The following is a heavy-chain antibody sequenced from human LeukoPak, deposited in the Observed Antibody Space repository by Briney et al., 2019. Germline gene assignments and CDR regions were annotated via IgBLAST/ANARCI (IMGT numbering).Heavy chain of an antibody. CDR3: ARERLRGYDYVWASYRSPLPDY. V-gene: IGHV1-46*01. CDR2: INPSGGST. CDR1: GYSFTSYY. J-gene: IGHJ4*02. D-gene: IGHD3-16*02. Sequence: ASVKVSCKASGYSFTSYYVHWVRQAPGQGLGWMGIINPSGGSTSYTPKFQARVTMTRDTSTSTVHMELSSLRSEDTAVYYCARERLRGYDYVWASYRSPLPDYWGQGTLVTVST.